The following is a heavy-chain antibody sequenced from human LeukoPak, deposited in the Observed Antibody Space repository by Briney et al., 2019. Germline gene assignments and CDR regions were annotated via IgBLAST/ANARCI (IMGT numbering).Heavy chain of an antibody. CDR2: INPSGGST. D-gene: IGHD5-18*01. J-gene: IGHJ6*03. Sequence: ASVKVSCKASGYTFTSYYMHWVRQAPGQGLEWMGIINPSGGSTSYAQKFQGRVTMTRDMSTSTVYMELSSLRSEGTAVYYCAKGGYSYGYRYYYYYYMDVWGKGTTVTVSS. CDR3: AKGGYSYGYRYYYYYYMDV. V-gene: IGHV1-46*01. CDR1: GYTFTSYY.